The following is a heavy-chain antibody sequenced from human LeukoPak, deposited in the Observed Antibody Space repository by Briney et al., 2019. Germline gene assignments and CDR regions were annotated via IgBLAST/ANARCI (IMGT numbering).Heavy chain of an antibody. Sequence: GGSLRLSCAASGFTFSSYAVSWARQAPGEGREWVSAIGGGDGNTYYADSVKGRFTISRDNSKNTLYLQMDSLRAEDTAVYYCAKHRSPGSFDIWGQGTMVTVSS. CDR1: GFTFSSYA. CDR3: AKHRSPGSFDI. J-gene: IGHJ3*02. CDR2: IGGGDGNT. V-gene: IGHV3-23*01.